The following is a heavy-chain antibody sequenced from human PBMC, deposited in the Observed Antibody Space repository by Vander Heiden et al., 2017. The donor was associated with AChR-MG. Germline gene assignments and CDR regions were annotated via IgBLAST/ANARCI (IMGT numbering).Heavy chain of an antibody. CDR2: SNHSGST. D-gene: IGHD3-3*01. J-gene: IGHJ5*02. CDR1: GGSFSGYY. V-gene: IGHV4-34*01. Sequence: QVQLQQWGAGLLKPSETLSLTCAVYGGSFSGYYWSWIRQPPGKGLEWIGESNHSGSTNSNPSLKSRVTISVETSKNQFSLKLSSVTAADTAVYYCASNKQAGGRAFWSGSKTYPNWFDPWGQGTLVTVSS. CDR3: ASNKQAGGRAFWSGSKTYPNWFDP.